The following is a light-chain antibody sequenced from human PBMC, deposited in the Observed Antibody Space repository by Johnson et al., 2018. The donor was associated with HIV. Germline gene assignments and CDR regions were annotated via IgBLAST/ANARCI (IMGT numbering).Light chain of an antibody. CDR1: SSNIGNNY. CDR2: ENT. V-gene: IGLV1-51*02. Sequence: QSVLTQPPSVSAAPGQKVTISCSGSSSNIGNNYVSWYQQLPGTAPKLLIYENTKRPSGIPDRFSGSKSGTSATLGITALQPGDEAEDYCATWDSSMTDGGVFGTGTKVTVL. CDR3: ATWDSSMTDGGV. J-gene: IGLJ1*01.